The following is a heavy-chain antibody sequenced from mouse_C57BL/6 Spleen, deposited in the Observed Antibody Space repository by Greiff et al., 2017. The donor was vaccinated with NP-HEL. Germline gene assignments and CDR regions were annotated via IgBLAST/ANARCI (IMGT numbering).Heavy chain of an antibody. J-gene: IGHJ2*01. CDR1: GYTFTSYT. CDR3: ARGDRYFDY. V-gene: IGHV1-4*01. CDR2: INPSSGYT. Sequence: QVQLKESGAELARPGASVKMSCKASGYTFTSYTMHWVKQRPGQGLEWIGYINPSSGYTKYNQKFKDKATLTADKSSSTAYMQLSSLTSEDSAVYYCARGDRYFDYWGQGTTLTVSS.